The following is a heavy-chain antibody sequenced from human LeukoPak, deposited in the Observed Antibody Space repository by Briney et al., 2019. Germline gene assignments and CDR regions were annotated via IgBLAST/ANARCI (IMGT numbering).Heavy chain of an antibody. V-gene: IGHV3-48*04. CDR1: GFTFSSYG. Sequence: PGGSLRLSCAASGFTFSSYGMNWVRQAPGKGLEWVSYIDSTSSTIHYADSVKGRFTISRDNAKNSLYLQMNSLRVEDTAVYYCARDLAWGAFDYWGQGTLVTVSS. J-gene: IGHJ4*02. CDR2: IDSTSSTI. D-gene: IGHD7-27*01. CDR3: ARDLAWGAFDY.